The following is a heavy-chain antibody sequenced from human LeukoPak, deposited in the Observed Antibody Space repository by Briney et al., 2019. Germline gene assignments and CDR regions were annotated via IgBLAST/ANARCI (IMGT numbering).Heavy chain of an antibody. Sequence: GGSLRLSCAASGFTFSSYAMSWVRQAPGKGLEWVSAISGSGGSTYYADSVKGRFTISRDNSKNTLYLQMNSLRAEDTAVYYYAKQRWQQLVYFDYWGQGTLVTVSS. D-gene: IGHD6-13*01. CDR2: ISGSGGST. CDR1: GFTFSSYA. CDR3: AKQRWQQLVYFDY. J-gene: IGHJ4*02. V-gene: IGHV3-23*01.